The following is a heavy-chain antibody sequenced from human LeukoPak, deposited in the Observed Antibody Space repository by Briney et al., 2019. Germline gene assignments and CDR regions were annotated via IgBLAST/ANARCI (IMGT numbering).Heavy chain of an antibody. J-gene: IGHJ6*02. V-gene: IGHV1-69*04. D-gene: IGHD2-15*01. CDR3: ARGEDIVVVVADYGMDV. CDR2: IIPILGIA. Sequence: GSSVKVSCKASGGTFSSYAISWVRQAPGRGLEWMGRIIPILGIANYAQKFQGRVTITADKSTSTAYMELSSLRSEDTAVYYCARGEDIVVVVADYGMDVWGQGTTVTVSS. CDR1: GGTFSSYA.